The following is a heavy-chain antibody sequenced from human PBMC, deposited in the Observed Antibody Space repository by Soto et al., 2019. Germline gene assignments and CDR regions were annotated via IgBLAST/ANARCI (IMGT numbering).Heavy chain of an antibody. D-gene: IGHD1-20*01. J-gene: IGHJ4*02. CDR2: VFYTGFT. Sequence: SETLSLTCTVSGDSIASSDYYWGWLRQSPGKGPEWIGSVFYTGFTSYNPSLESRVSVSVDTSKNQFSLKVSGVSAADTAVYYCATSQKGYNWNYFDHWGQGALVTVSS. V-gene: IGHV4-39*01. CDR3: ATSQKGYNWNYFDH. CDR1: GDSIASSDYY.